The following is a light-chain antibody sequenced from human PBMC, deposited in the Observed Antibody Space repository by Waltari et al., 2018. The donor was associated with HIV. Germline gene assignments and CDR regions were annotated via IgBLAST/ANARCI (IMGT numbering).Light chain of an antibody. CDR3: AVWADSRNGAV. CDR2: RDN. CDR1: SSNIGSNT. J-gene: IGLJ2*01. Sequence: QSVLTQPPSASGTPGQRVTIPCSGSSSNIGSNTLNCHQQPPGTAPKLHIYRDNQRPSGVPNRFSGSKSGNSASLTICGLQSEDEADYYCAVWADSRNGAVFGGGTKLTVL. V-gene: IGLV1-44*01.